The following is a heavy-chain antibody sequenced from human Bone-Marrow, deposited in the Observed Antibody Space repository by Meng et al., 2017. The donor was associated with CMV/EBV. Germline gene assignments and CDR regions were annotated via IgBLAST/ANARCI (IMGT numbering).Heavy chain of an antibody. J-gene: IGHJ6*02. V-gene: IGHV4-34*01. D-gene: IGHD3-3*01. CDR1: GGSFSGYY. CDR3: ARVVVSDYDFWSGYFQVQWDSYGKDV. CDR2: INHSGST. Sequence: SETLSLTCAVYGGSFSGYYWSWIRQPPGKGLEWMGEINHSGSTNYNPSLKSRVTISVDTSKNQFSLKLSSVTAADTAVYYCARVVVSDYDFWSGYFQVQWDSYGKDVWGQGTTVTVSS.